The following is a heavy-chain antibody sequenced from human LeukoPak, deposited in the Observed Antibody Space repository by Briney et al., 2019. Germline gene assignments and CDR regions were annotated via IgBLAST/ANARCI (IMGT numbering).Heavy chain of an antibody. CDR1: GDSVSSNTAA. CDR2: TYYRSKWYD. J-gene: IGHJ4*02. CDR3: ARAVKLDFDC. Sequence: SQTLSLTCAISGDSVSSNTAAWNWIRQSPSRGLEWLGRTYYRSKWYDDYAESVKSRITINPDTSKNQFSLRLNSVTPEDTAVYYCARAVKLDFDCWGQGTLVTVSS. D-gene: IGHD4-23*01. V-gene: IGHV6-1*01.